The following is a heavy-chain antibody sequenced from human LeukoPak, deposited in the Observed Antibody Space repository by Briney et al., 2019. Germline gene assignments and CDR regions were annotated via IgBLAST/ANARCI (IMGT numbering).Heavy chain of an antibody. Sequence: QPGGSLRLSCAASGFTFDDYAMHWVRQAPGKGLEWVSGISWNSGSIGYADSVKGRFTISRDNPNNSLYLHMSSLRDEDTAVYYCARVDSETSAYLPFDLWGQGTMVTVSS. CDR2: ISWNSGSI. CDR1: GFTFDDYA. CDR3: ARVDSETSAYLPFDL. D-gene: IGHD3-22*01. V-gene: IGHV3-9*01. J-gene: IGHJ3*01.